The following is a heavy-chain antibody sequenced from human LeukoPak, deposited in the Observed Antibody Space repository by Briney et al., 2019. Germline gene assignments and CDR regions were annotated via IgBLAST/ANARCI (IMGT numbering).Heavy chain of an antibody. V-gene: IGHV4-39*01. CDR3: ASARMSYYDFGSDKPLHFVDV. J-gene: IGHJ6*04. CDR2: IYYSGRT. D-gene: IGHD3-3*01. Sequence: SETLSLTCTVSGGSISSSSYYWGWLRQPPGKGLEWFGSIYYSGRTYYNPSLKSRVTISVDTSKHQFSLKLSSVTAADTAVDYCASARMSYYDFGSDKPLHFVDVWGKGTTVTVSS. CDR1: GGSISSSSYY.